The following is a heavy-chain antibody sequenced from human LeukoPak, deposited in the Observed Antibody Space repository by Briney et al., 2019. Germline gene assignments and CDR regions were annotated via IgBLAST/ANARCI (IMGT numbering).Heavy chain of an antibody. D-gene: IGHD3-10*01. V-gene: IGHV5-51*01. CDR3: ARQDGSGIYYFDY. CDR2: IYPGNSDT. J-gene: IGHJ4*02. Sequence: GESLKISCKGSGYSFTIYWIGWVRQMPGKGLEWMGIIYPGNSDTRYSPSFRGQVTISVDKSISTAYLQWSSLKASDTAIYYCARQDGSGIYYFDYWGQGTLVTVSS. CDR1: GYSFTIYW.